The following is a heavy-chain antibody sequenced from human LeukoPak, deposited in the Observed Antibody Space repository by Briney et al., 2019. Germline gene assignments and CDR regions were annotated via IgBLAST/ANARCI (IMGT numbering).Heavy chain of an antibody. CDR2: IYYRGST. Sequence: SETLSLTCTVSGGSISSYSWSWIRQPPGKGLEWIGYIYYRGSTNYNPSLKSRVTISVDTSKNQFSLKLSSVTAADTAVYYCAGERDRARPRSWGQGTLVTVSS. CDR3: AGERDRARPRS. D-gene: IGHD6-6*01. CDR1: GGSISSYS. V-gene: IGHV4-4*08. J-gene: IGHJ5*02.